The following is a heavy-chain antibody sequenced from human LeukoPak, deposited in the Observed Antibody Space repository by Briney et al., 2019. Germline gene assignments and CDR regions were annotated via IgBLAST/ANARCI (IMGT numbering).Heavy chain of an antibody. D-gene: IGHD3-9*01. CDR1: GGTFSSYA. V-gene: IGHV1-69*13. CDR3: ARAHLGGDYDILTGPHSPAGDYGMDV. Sequence: SVKVSCKASGGTFSSYAISWVRQAPGQGLEWMGGIIPIFGTANYAQKFQGRVTITADESTSTAYMELSSLRSEDTAVYYCARAHLGGDYDILTGPHSPAGDYGMDVWGKGTTVTVSS. CDR2: IIPIFGTA. J-gene: IGHJ6*04.